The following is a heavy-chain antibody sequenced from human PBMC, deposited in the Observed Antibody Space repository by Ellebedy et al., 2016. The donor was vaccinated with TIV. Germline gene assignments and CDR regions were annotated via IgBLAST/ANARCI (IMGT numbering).Heavy chain of an antibody. CDR1: GFTFSSYS. V-gene: IGHV3-21*01. J-gene: IGHJ4*02. Sequence: PGGSLRLSCAASGFTFSSYSMNWVRQAPGTGLEWVSSISSNSSYIYYADSVKGRFTISRDNAKNSLYLQMNSLRAEDTAVYYCARDPQYYFDYWGQGTLVTVSS. CDR3: ARDPQYYFDY. CDR2: ISSNSSYI.